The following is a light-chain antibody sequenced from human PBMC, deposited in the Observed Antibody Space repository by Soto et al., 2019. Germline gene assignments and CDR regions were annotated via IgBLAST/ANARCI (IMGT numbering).Light chain of an antibody. CDR2: GAS. CDR1: QSVSSSY. CDR3: QQYSSSPTWT. Sequence: EIVLTQSPGTLSFSPVERSTLSFSASQSVSSSYLAWYQQKPGQAPRLLIYGASSRATGIPDRFSGSGSGTDFTLTISRLEPEDFAVYYCQQYSSSPTWTFGQGTKVDIK. J-gene: IGKJ1*01. V-gene: IGKV3-20*01.